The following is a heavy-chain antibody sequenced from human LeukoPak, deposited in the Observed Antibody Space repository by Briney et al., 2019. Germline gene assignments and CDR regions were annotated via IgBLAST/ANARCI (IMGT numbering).Heavy chain of an antibody. Sequence: TGGSLRLSCAASGFTVSSKYMSWVRQAPGKGLEWVSVIYSGGGTYYAGSVKGRFTISRDNSKNTVYLQMNSLRAEDTAVYYCAGTAINPPHFDYWGQGTLVTVSS. V-gene: IGHV3-53*01. CDR1: GFTVSSKY. CDR2: IYSGGGT. J-gene: IGHJ4*02. CDR3: AGTAINPPHFDY. D-gene: IGHD2-21*02.